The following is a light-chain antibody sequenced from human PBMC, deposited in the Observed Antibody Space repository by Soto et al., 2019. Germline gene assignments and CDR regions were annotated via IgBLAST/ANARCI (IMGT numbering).Light chain of an antibody. CDR2: ENN. Sequence: QSVLTQPPSVSAAPGQTVTISCSGSNSNIGNNYVSWYQQLPGTAPKLLIYENNKRPSGIPDRFSGSKPGTSATLGITGLQTGDEADYYCGTWDSSLSAYVFGTGTKLTVL. V-gene: IGLV1-51*02. J-gene: IGLJ1*01. CDR3: GTWDSSLSAYV. CDR1: NSNIGNNY.